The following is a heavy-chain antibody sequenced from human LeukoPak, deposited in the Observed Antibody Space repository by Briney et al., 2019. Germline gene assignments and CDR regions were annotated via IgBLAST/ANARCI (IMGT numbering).Heavy chain of an antibody. CDR2: VNPEDGAT. D-gene: IGHD1-26*01. Sequence: ASVKVSCKVSGYTFTDYYMHWVQQAPGKGLEWMGLVNPEDGATIFPEKFQGRVTITADTSTDTAYMELSSLKSDDTAMYYCARSSGSANYYPPEFFLHWGQGTLVTVSS. V-gene: IGHV1-69-2*01. J-gene: IGHJ1*01. CDR3: ARSSGSANYYPPEFFLH. CDR1: GYTFTDYY.